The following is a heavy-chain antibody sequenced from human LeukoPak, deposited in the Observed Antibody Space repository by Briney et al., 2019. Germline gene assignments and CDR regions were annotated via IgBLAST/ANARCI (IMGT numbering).Heavy chain of an antibody. CDR1: GVTFSSDS. J-gene: IGHJ4*02. CDR3: ARDPEAQYYFDY. V-gene: IGHV3-21*01. Sequence: GGSLRLSCAASGVTFSSDSMNWVRQAPGKGRDWGSSISNSSTYIYYADSVKGRFSISRDNAKNSLYLQMNSLRAEDTAVYYCARDPEAQYYFDYWGQGTLVTVSS. CDR2: ISNSSTYI.